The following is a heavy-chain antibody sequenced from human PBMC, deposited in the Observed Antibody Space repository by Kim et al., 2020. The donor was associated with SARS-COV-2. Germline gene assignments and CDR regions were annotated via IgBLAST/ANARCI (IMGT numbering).Heavy chain of an antibody. D-gene: IGHD3-10*01. Sequence: GRFTISRDNSKNTLYLQMNSLRAEDTAVYYCAKDRGLLWFGESPRGAFDIWGQGTMVTVSS. J-gene: IGHJ3*02. V-gene: IGHV3-23*01. CDR3: AKDRGLLWFGESPRGAFDI.